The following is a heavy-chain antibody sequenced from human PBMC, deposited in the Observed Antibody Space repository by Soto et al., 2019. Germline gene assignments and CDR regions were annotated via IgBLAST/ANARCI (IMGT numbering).Heavy chain of an antibody. V-gene: IGHV1-69*12. Sequence: QVQLVQSGAEVKKPGSSVKVSCKASGGTFSSYAISWVRQAPGQGLEWMGGIIPIFGTANYAQKFQGRVTITADESTSTAYMELSSLRSEDTAVYYCAALPSYYDILNYYGMDVWGQGTTVTVSS. D-gene: IGHD3-9*01. CDR3: AALPSYYDILNYYGMDV. CDR2: IIPIFGTA. CDR1: GGTFSSYA. J-gene: IGHJ6*02.